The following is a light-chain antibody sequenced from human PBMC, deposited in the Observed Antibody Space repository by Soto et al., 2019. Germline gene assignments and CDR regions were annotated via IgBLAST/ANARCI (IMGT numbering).Light chain of an antibody. Sequence: DIQMTQSPSSLSASVGDRVTITCRASQGISNYLAWYQQKPGKVPKLLIYAASTLQSGVPSRFSGSGSWTDFTLTISSLQPEDVAPYYCQKYNSAPHTLGQGTKLEIK. V-gene: IGKV1-27*01. CDR2: AAS. CDR1: QGISNY. CDR3: QKYNSAPHT. J-gene: IGKJ2*01.